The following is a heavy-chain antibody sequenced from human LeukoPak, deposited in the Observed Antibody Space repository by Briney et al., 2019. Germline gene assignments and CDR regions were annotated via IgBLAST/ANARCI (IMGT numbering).Heavy chain of an antibody. CDR1: GFTFNTYA. V-gene: IGHV3-23*01. CDR3: AKDRIPDGRYSINF. J-gene: IGHJ4*02. Sequence: GGSLTLFCAASGFTFNTYAMDWVRQAPGKGLEWVSVVVGNGGGIECADSVKGRFTISRDNSKSTLYLQMNSLRAEDTALYYCAKDRIPDGRYSINFWGQGTLVIVSS. D-gene: IGHD5-12*01. CDR2: VVGNGGGI.